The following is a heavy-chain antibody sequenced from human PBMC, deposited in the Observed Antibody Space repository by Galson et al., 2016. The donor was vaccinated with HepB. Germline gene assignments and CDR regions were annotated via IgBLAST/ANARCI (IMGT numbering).Heavy chain of an antibody. CDR3: TGDVYSSGWYGGDY. D-gene: IGHD6-19*01. CDR2: ITPVSGTT. J-gene: IGHJ4*02. CDR1: GDIFGSYA. Sequence: SVKVSCKASGDIFGSYAFSWVRQAPGQGLEWMGGITPVSGTTIYAQKFQGRVTIIADAPTHTVHMELSGLRSEDTAVYYCTGDVYSSGWYGGDYWGQGTLVTVSS. V-gene: IGHV1-69*13.